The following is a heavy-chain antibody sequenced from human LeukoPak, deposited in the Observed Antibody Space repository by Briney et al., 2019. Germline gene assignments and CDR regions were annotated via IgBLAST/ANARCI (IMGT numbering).Heavy chain of an antibody. CDR2: ISAYNGNT. V-gene: IGHV1-18*01. J-gene: IGHJ4*02. D-gene: IGHD3-3*01. Sequence: ASVKVSCKASGYTFTSYGISWVRQAPGQGLEWMGWISAYNGNTNYAQKLQDRVTMTTDTSTSTAYMELRSLRSDDTAVYYCARDVSIGGHTSPFDYWGQGTLVTVSS. CDR3: ARDVSIGGHTSPFDY. CDR1: GYTFTSYG.